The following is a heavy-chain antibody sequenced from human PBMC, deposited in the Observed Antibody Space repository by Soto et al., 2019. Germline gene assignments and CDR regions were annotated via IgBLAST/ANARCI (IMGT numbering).Heavy chain of an antibody. CDR2: IIPIFGTA. D-gene: IGHD3-9*01. CDR3: ARGNYDILTGYYYYYGMDV. Sequence: QVQLVQSGAEVKKPGSSVKVSCKASGGTFSSYAISWVRQAPGQGLEWMGGIIPIFGTANYAQKFQGRVTITAEKSTSTAYMELSSLRSEDTAVYYCARGNYDILTGYYYYYGMDVWGQGTTVTVSS. CDR1: GGTFSSYA. J-gene: IGHJ6*02. V-gene: IGHV1-69*06.